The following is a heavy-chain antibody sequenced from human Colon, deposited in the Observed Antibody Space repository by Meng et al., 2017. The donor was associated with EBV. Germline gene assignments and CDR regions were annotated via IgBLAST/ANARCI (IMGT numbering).Heavy chain of an antibody. CDR1: GDSITSGDYS. D-gene: IGHD3-10*01. CDR2: IYHGVNI. CDR3: VRDTRRGGGWFDP. J-gene: IGHJ5*02. Sequence: QVQLQECGSGLVRHSQTLFLSGAVSGDSITSGDYSWTWIRQPPGKGLEWIGYIYHGVNIYYTPSLRSRVTISVDKSRNQFSLKLTSVSAADTAVYYCVRDTRRGGGWFDPWGQGTLVTVSS. V-gene: IGHV4-30-2*01.